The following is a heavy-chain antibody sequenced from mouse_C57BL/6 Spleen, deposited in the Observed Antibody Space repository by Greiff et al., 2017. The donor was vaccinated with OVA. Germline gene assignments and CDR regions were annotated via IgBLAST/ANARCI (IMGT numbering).Heavy chain of an antibody. CDR2: ISSGGSYT. CDR3: ARRDYGSSYLYFDY. D-gene: IGHD1-1*01. J-gene: IGHJ2*01. CDR1: GFTFSSYG. V-gene: IGHV5-6*02. Sequence: EVNVVESGGDLVKPGGSLKLSCAASGFTFSSYGMSWVRQTPDKRLEWVATISSGGSYTYYPDSVKGRFTISRDNAKNTLYLQMSSLKSEDTAMYYCARRDYGSSYLYFDYWGQGTTLTVSS.